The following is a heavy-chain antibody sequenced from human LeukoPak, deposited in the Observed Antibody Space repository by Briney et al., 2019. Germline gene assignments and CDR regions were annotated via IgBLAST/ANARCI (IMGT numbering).Heavy chain of an antibody. CDR1: GFTFSAYS. V-gene: IGHV3-48*01. J-gene: IGHJ1*01. CDR3: ASPGKAAAE. CDR2: ISANRDTI. D-gene: IGHD6-13*01. Sequence: GGSLRLSCAASGFTFSAYSMNWVRQAPGKGLEWLSYISANRDTISYADSVKGRLTISRDDAKNSLYLQMSSLRAEDTAVYYCASPGKAAAEGGQGTPVTVSS.